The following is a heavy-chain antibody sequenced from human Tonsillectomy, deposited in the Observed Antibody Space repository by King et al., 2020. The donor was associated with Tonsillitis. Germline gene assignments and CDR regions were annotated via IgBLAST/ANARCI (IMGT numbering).Heavy chain of an antibody. Sequence: VQLVESGGGLVQPGRSLRLSCTASGFTSGDYAMSWVRQAPGKGLEWVGFIRSKAYGGRTEYAAFVKGRFTISRDDSKSIAYLQMNSLKTEDTAVYYCTRDRLWFGEAPYYYYFMDVWGRGTTVTVSS. CDR3: TRDRLWFGEAPYYYYFMDV. V-gene: IGHV3-49*04. J-gene: IGHJ6*03. CDR1: GFTSGDYA. D-gene: IGHD3-10*01. CDR2: IRSKAYGGRT.